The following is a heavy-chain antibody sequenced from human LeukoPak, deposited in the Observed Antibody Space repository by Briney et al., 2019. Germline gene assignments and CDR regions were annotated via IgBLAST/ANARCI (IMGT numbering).Heavy chain of an antibody. CDR3: AKDRPVTTYWFDP. D-gene: IGHD4-17*01. J-gene: IGHJ5*02. CDR2: ISGSGGST. Sequence: GGSLRLSCAASGFTASSNYMSWVRQAPGKGLEWVSAISGSGGSTYYADSVKGRFTISRDNSKNTLYLQMNSLRAEDTAVYYCAKDRPVTTYWFDPWGQGTLVTVSS. V-gene: IGHV3-23*01. CDR1: GFTASSNY.